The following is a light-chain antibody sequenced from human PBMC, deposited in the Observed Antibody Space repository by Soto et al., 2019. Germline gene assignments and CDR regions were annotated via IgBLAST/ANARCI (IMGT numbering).Light chain of an antibody. CDR1: SSDVGGYNF. CDR2: EVS. CDR3: SSYAAINNLS. J-gene: IGLJ2*01. Sequence: QSALTQPPSASGSPGQSVTISCTGTSSDVGGYNFVSWYQQHPGKAPKLMIFEVSKRPSGVPDRFSGSKSGNTASLTVSGLRAEDEADYYCSSYAAINNLSFGGGTKLTVL. V-gene: IGLV2-8*01.